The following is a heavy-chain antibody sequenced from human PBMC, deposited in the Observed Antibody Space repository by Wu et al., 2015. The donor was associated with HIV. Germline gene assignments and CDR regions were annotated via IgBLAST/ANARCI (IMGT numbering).Heavy chain of an antibody. D-gene: IGHD2-2*01. CDR1: GLDLKKLS. V-gene: IGHV1-24*01. CDR3: ASSTHGTVWSAGLMH. Sequence: QVQLVQSGTEVTKYGASVKVSCKVSGLDLKKLSIHWVRQTQTKRLEWMGGFDPEDEKIIYAEGFQGRVTMTEDSLTDTAYLEISSLTSADKAIYFCASSTHGTVWSAGLMHWGRRHQCQRLL. J-gene: IGHJ1*01. CDR2: FDPEDEKI.